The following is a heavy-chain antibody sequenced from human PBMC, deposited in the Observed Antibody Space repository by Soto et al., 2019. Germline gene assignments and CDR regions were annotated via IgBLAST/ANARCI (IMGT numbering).Heavy chain of an antibody. CDR3: ARGVRYYYGSGSYYKRDYFDY. J-gene: IGHJ4*02. V-gene: IGHV4-34*01. CDR2: INHSGST. CDR1: GGSFSGYY. D-gene: IGHD3-10*01. Sequence: PSETLSLTFAVYGGSFSGYYRSWIRQPPGKGLEWIGEINHSGSTNYNPSLKSRVTISVDTSKNQFSLKLSSVTAADTAVYYCARGVRYYYGSGSYYKRDYFDYWGQGTLVTVSS.